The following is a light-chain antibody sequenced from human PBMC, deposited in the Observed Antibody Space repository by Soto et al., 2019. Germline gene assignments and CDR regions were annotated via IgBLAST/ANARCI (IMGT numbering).Light chain of an antibody. CDR3: LQYGSSHLST. V-gene: IGKV3-20*01. CDR1: RRLSASD. Sequence: EIVLTQSPGTLSLSPGQRATLSCRASRRLSASDRAWYQQKPGQAPKFLIYCVSSRAAGSPDRFSGSRAGTKLSITISRREQDDFVVYHCLQYGSSHLSTFGQGTRLEIK. CDR2: CVS. J-gene: IGKJ5*01.